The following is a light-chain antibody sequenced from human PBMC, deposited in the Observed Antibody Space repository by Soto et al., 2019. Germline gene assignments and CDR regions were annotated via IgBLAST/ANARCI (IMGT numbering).Light chain of an antibody. Sequence: EVELTQSPGTLSLSPGERATLSCRASQSVSSSHLAWYQQKRGQAPRLLIYDTSSRATGIPDRFSGRGSGTDFTLTISRLEPEDFAVYYCQQYGSSPRTFGQGTKVDIK. CDR1: QSVSSSH. CDR2: DTS. J-gene: IGKJ1*01. CDR3: QQYGSSPRT. V-gene: IGKV3-20*01.